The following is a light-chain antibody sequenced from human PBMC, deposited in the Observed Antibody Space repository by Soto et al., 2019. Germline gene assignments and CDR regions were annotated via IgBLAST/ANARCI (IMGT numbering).Light chain of an antibody. V-gene: IGKV3-15*01. CDR1: QSVSSN. J-gene: IGKJ1*01. CDR2: GAS. Sequence: IVMTQSPATLSVSPGERATLSCRASQSVSSNLAWYQQRPGQAPRLLIYGASTRATGIPARFSGSGSGTEFTLTISSLQSEDFAVYYCQQYNNWFWTFGQGTKVDI. CDR3: QQYNNWFWT.